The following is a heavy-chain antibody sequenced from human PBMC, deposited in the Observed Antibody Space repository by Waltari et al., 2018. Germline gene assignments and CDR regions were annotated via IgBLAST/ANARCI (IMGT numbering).Heavy chain of an antibody. CDR2: IRADNGKT. CDR3: VRDGSGASFTFNY. V-gene: IGHV1-18*01. D-gene: IGHD1-26*01. Sequence: QVQLVQSGAEVKTPGASVKVSCKASGYSFITHSFTWVRQAPGQGLGWMGWIRADNGKTNYAQKFQGSLTMTKDTSTSPAYMGLRSLRSDDTAVYYCVRDGSGASFTFNYWGQGTLVTVSS. CDR1: GYSFITHS. J-gene: IGHJ4*02.